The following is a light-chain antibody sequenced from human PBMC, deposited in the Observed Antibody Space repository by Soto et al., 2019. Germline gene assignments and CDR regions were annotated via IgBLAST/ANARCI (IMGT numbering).Light chain of an antibody. J-gene: IGKJ2*01. CDR3: QQYGSSPT. CDR2: GAS. Sequence: EIVLTQSPGTLSLSPGERATLSCRASQSVSSSYLAWYQQKPGQAPRLLIYGASSRATGIPHRFSGSGSGTDFTLTISRLEPEDFAVYYCQQYGSSPTFGQGTKLEIK. V-gene: IGKV3-20*01. CDR1: QSVSSSY.